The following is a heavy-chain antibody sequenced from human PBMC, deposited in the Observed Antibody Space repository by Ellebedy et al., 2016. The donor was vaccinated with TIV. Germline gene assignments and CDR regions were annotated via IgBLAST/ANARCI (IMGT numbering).Heavy chain of an antibody. V-gene: IGHV3-74*01. D-gene: IGHD2-15*01. J-gene: IGHJ3*02. Sequence: PGGSLRLSCAASGFIFSSYWMHWVRQAPGKGLVWVSRINSDGSRTDYADSVVKGRFTISRDNSKNTLDLHMNSLTAEDTAVYYCAREGYGSVHCGAFDIWGQGTVVTVSS. CDR1: GFIFSSYW. CDR3: AREGYGSVHCGAFDI. CDR2: INSDGSRT.